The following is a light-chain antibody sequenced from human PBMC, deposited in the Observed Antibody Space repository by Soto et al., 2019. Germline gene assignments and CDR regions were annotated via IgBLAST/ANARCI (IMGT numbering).Light chain of an antibody. CDR3: QQYDTSPLT. CDR1: QFVSRSY. CDR2: SAS. Sequence: EIVLTQSPGTLSLSPGERATLSCRASQFVSRSYLAWYQQRPGQGPRLLIHSASSRAAGIPDRFSGSESGTDFTLTISRLEPEDWAVYYCQQYDTSPLTFGGGTKVEIK. V-gene: IGKV3-20*01. J-gene: IGKJ4*01.